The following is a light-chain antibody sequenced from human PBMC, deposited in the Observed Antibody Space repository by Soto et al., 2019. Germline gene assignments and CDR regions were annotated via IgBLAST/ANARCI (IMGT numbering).Light chain of an antibody. CDR3: CSYAGTRDV. V-gene: IGLV2-23*02. Sequence: QSVLTQPASVSGSPGQSITISCTGTNSDIGNYNLVSWYQQHPGKAPKLMIYEVSKRPSGVSNRFSGSKSDNTASLTISGLQAEDEADYYCCSYAGTRDVFGGGTQLTVL. CDR2: EVS. CDR1: NSDIGNYNL. J-gene: IGLJ2*01.